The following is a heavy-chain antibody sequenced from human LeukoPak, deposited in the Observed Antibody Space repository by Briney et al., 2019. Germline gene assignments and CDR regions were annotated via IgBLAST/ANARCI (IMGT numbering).Heavy chain of an antibody. V-gene: IGHV3-30-3*01. CDR3: AREYGGNSLSD. J-gene: IGHJ4*02. CDR1: GFTFSSYA. CDR2: ISYDGSNK. D-gene: IGHD4-23*01. Sequence: GGSLRLSCAASGFTFSSYAMHWVRQAPGKGLEWVAVISYDGSNKYYVDSVKGRFTISRDNSKNTLYLQMNSLRAEDTAVYYCAREYGGNSLSDWGQGTLVTVSS.